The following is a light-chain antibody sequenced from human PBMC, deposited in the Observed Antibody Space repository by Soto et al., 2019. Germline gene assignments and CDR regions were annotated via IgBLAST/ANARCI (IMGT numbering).Light chain of an antibody. CDR3: MQALQTPIT. CDR2: LGS. J-gene: IGKJ5*01. Sequence: DIVMTQSPLSLPGSPGEPASISCRSSQILLNANGNNYLDWYLRKAGRSPQLLIYLGSNRASGVPDRFSGSGSGTDFTLKISRVEAEDVGVYYCMQALQTPITFGQGTRLEIK. V-gene: IGKV2-28*01. CDR1: QILLNANGNNY.